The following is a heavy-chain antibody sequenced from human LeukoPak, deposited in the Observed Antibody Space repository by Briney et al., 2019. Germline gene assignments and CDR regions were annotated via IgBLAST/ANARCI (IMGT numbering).Heavy chain of an antibody. CDR3: ARLYRLNNV. D-gene: IGHD3-16*02. J-gene: IGHJ6*02. V-gene: IGHV3-7*03. CDR2: IKRDGSEK. CDR1: GFTFNSYW. Sequence: PGGSLRLSCAASGFTFNSYWMNWVRQAPGKGLEWVANIKRDGSEKYYVDSVKGRFTISRDNAKNSLDLQMNSLRDEDTAVYFCARLYRLNNVWGQGTTVTVSS.